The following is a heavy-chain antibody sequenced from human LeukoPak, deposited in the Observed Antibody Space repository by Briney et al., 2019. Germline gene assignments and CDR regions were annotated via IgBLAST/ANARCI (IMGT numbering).Heavy chain of an antibody. CDR2: IKEDGSEK. Sequence: PGGSLRLSCAASGFTFSNDRMTWVRQAPGKGLEWVANIKEDGSEKYYVDSVKGRFTISRDNAKNSLYLQMNSLRAEDTAIYYCTRDVGDTWGQGTLVTVSS. CDR3: TRDVGDT. J-gene: IGHJ4*02. CDR1: GFTFSNDR. D-gene: IGHD5-18*01. V-gene: IGHV3-7*01.